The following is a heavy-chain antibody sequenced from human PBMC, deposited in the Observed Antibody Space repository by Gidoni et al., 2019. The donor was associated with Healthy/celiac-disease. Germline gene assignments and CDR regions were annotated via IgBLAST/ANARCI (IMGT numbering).Heavy chain of an antibody. CDR3: ARGGGGCSGGSGYWNWFDP. J-gene: IGHJ5*02. CDR1: GGSFSVCS. V-gene: IGHV4-34*01. Sequence: QVQLPQWGAGRLKPSATLSLTCAVYGGSFSVCSWTWVRQPPGNGLEWIGEINNSGSTTYNPSLKSRVTISVDTSKNQFSLKLSSVTAADTAVYDCARGGGGCSGGSGYWNWFDPWGQGTLVTVSS. D-gene: IGHD2-15*01. CDR2: INNSGST.